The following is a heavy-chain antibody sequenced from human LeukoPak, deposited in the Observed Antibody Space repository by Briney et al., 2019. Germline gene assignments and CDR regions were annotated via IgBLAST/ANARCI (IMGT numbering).Heavy chain of an antibody. CDR1: GFTLSSYA. CDR2: ISAGGGST. Sequence: GGSLRLSCAASGFTLSSYAMSSVRQAPGKGLEWVSAISAGGGSTYYADSVKGRFTFSRDNSKNTLYLHMNSLRAEDTAVYYCAQLPWVAAACGYYMDVWGKGTTVTVSS. D-gene: IGHD6-13*01. V-gene: IGHV3-23*01. CDR3: AQLPWVAAACGYYMDV. J-gene: IGHJ6*03.